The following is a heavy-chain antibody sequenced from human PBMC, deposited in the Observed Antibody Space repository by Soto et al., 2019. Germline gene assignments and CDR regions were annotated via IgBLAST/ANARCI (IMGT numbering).Heavy chain of an antibody. CDR2: IYHSGST. CDR1: GGSISSSNW. J-gene: IGHJ2*01. CDR3: ARIHGYYGYFDL. Sequence: QVQLQESGPGLVKPSGTLSLTCAVSGGSISSSNWWSWVRQPPGKGLEWIGEIYHSGSTNYNPSLKTPITTSVDKSKNQFSLKLSSVTAADTAVYYCARIHGYYGYFDLWGRGTLVTVSS. V-gene: IGHV4-4*02. D-gene: IGHD5-18*01.